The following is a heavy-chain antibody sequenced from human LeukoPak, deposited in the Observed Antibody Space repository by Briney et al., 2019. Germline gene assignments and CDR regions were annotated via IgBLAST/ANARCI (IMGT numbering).Heavy chain of an antibody. V-gene: IGHV3-30*14. CDR3: ATGNTPGQRVAGI. J-gene: IGHJ3*02. Sequence: GGSLRLSCAASGFTFSSYAMHWVRQAPGKGLEWVAVISYDGSNKYYADSVKGRFTISRDNSKNTLYLQMNSLRAEDTAVYYCATGNTPGQRVAGIWGQGTMVTVSS. CDR2: ISYDGSNK. CDR1: GFTFSSYA.